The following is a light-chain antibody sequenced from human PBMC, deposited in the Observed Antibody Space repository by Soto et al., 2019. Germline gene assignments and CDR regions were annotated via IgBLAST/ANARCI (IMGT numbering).Light chain of an antibody. CDR1: QSVSTY. CDR3: QQRSNWPIT. V-gene: IGKV3-11*01. Sequence: IVXTQXXXXLXXXPGXRXTXSXRASQSVSTYLAWYQQKPGQAPRLLIYDASNRATGIPARFSGSGSGTDFTLTISSLEPEDFAVYYCQQRSNWPITFGQGTLLENK. CDR2: DAS. J-gene: IGKJ5*01.